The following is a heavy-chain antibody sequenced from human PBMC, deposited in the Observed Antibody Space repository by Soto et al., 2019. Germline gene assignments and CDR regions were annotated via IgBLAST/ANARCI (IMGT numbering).Heavy chain of an antibody. D-gene: IGHD2-15*01. CDR2: ISAYNGNA. CDR1: GYTFTSYG. V-gene: IGHV1-18*04. J-gene: IGHJ6*02. CDR3: AREVAIYGMDV. Sequence: ASVKVSCKSSGYTFTSYGLSWVRQAPGQGLEWMGWISAYNGNANYAQKLQGRVTMTTDTSTSTAYMELRSLRSDDTAVYYCAREVAIYGMDVWGQGTAVTVSS.